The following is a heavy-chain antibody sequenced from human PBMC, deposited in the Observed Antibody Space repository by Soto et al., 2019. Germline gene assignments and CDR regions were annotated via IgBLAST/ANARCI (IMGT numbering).Heavy chain of an antibody. J-gene: IGHJ3*02. CDR1: GFTFSRYG. Sequence: PGGSLRLSCAASGFTFSRYGMNWVRQAPGKGLEWVANIKQDGTEKNYVDSVKGRFTISRDNARKSLYLQMDSLRAEDTAVYFCARGDTPMITGMDSFDIWGQGTMVTVSS. CDR2: IKQDGTEK. CDR3: ARGDTPMITGMDSFDI. V-gene: IGHV3-7*01. D-gene: IGHD5-18*01.